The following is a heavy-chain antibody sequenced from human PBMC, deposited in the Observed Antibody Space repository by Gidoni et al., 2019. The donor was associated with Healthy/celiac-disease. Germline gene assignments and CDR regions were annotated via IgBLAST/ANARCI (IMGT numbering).Heavy chain of an antibody. Sequence: QVQLQESGPGLVKPSETLSLTCTVSGGSISSSYWSWIRQPPGKGLEWIGYIYYSGSTNYNPSLKSRVTISVETSKNQFSRKLSSVTAADTAVYYCARGSRGAPLDYWGQGTLVTVSS. V-gene: IGHV4-59*01. CDR1: GGSISSSY. D-gene: IGHD3-10*01. J-gene: IGHJ4*02. CDR2: IYYSGST. CDR3: ARGSRGAPLDY.